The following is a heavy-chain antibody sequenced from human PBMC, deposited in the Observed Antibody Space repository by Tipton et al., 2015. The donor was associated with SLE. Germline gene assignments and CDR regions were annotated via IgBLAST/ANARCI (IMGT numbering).Heavy chain of an antibody. D-gene: IGHD3-10*01. V-gene: IGHV3-23*01. CDR2: ISGSDGST. Sequence: SLRLSCAASGFTFSSYAMSWVRQSPGQGLEWVSSISGSDGSTYYADAVKGRFTISRDNSKNTLYLQMNSLRAEDTAVYYCARRNSESGAFDMWGQGTLVTVSS. CDR1: GFTFSSYA. CDR3: ARRNSESGAFDM. J-gene: IGHJ3*02.